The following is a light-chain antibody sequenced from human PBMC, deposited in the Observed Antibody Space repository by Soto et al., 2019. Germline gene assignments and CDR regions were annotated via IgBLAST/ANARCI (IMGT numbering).Light chain of an antibody. CDR1: HSISNW. CDR2: KAS. V-gene: IGKV1-5*03. J-gene: IGKJ2*01. CDR3: QQYQSFPYT. Sequence: DIQMTQSPSTLSASVGDRVTITCRASHSISNWLAWYQQKPGKAPYLLIYKASRLESGVPSRFSGSTSGTEFTLTISSLQPDDFATYYCQQYQSFPYTFGQGTKLEIK.